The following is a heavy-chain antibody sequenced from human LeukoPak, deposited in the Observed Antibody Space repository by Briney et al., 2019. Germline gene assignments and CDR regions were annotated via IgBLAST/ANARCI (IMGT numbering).Heavy chain of an antibody. CDR3: ARVHSGSYQYYYYYYMDV. V-gene: IGHV3-21*01. J-gene: IGHJ6*03. Sequence: GGSLRLSCAASGFTFSSYSMNWVRLAPGKGLGWVSSISGGRSNTTYAYSVKGRFTISRDNANNSLYLQMNSLRAEDTAVYYCARVHSGSYQYYYYYYMDVWGKGTTVTVPS. CDR1: GFTFSSYS. CDR2: ISGGRSNT. D-gene: IGHD1-26*01.